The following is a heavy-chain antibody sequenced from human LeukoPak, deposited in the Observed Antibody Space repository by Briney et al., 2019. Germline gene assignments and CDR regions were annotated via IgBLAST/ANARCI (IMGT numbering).Heavy chain of an antibody. Sequence: GGSLRLSCAASGFTFSSYGMHWVRQAPGKGLEWVAVIWYDGSNEYYADSVKGRFTISRDNSKNTLYLQMNSLRAEDTAVYYCARGTTVVTEYGMDVWGQGTTVTVSS. D-gene: IGHD4-23*01. CDR2: IWYDGSNE. CDR1: GFTFSSYG. V-gene: IGHV3-33*01. CDR3: ARGTTVVTEYGMDV. J-gene: IGHJ6*02.